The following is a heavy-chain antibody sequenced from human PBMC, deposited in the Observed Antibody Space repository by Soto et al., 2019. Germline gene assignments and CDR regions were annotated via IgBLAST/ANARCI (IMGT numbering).Heavy chain of an antibody. CDR3: ARDVHCSGGSCDGGGMDV. Sequence: GSLRLSCAASGLTVSSNYMSWVRQAPGKGLEWVSVIYSGGSTYYADSVKGRFTISRDNSKNTLYLQMNSLRAEDTAVYYCARDVHCSGGSCDGGGMDVWGQGTTVTVSS. CDR1: GLTVSSNY. CDR2: IYSGGST. D-gene: IGHD2-15*01. V-gene: IGHV3-53*01. J-gene: IGHJ6*02.